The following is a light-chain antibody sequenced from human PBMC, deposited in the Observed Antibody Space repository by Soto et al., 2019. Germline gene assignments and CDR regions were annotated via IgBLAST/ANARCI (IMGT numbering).Light chain of an antibody. CDR2: DVS. Sequence: HSALTQPASVSGSPGQSITISCTGTSSDVGGYNYVSWYQQHPGKAPKLMIYDVSNRPSGVSNRFSGSKSGNTASLTISGLQAEEEADYYCSSYTSSSTVVFGGGTKLTVL. CDR1: SSDVGGYNY. V-gene: IGLV2-14*01. J-gene: IGLJ2*01. CDR3: SSYTSSSTVV.